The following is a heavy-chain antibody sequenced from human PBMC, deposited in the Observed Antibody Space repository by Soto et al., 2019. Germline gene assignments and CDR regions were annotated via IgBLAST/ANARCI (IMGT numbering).Heavy chain of an antibody. Sequence: QVQLQQGGAGLLKPSETLSLTCAVYGGSFSGYYWSWIRQPPGKGLEWIGEINHSGSTNYNPSLKSRDAKSVDTFKNQFSLKLSSVTAGDTAVYYCAGGRTYFGYVWGGYRPPPPHSPNPPDDYWGQGTLVTVSS. D-gene: IGHD3-16*02. J-gene: IGHJ4*02. CDR3: AGGRTYFGYVWGGYRPPPPHSPNPPDDY. CDR2: INHSGST. CDR1: GGSFSGYY. V-gene: IGHV4-34*01.